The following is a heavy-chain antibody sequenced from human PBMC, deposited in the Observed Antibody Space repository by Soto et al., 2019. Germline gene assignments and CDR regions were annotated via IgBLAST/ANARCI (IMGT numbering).Heavy chain of an antibody. Sequence: SVKVSCKASGGTFSSYAVSWVRQAPGQGLEWMGGIIPIFGTANYAQKFQGRVTITADESTSTAYTELSSLRSEDTAVYYCAREDCSGGSRYSDYYYGMDVWGQGTTVTVSS. CDR3: AREDCSGGSRYSDYYYGMDV. CDR2: IIPIFGTA. J-gene: IGHJ6*02. V-gene: IGHV1-69*13. CDR1: GGTFSSYA. D-gene: IGHD2-15*01.